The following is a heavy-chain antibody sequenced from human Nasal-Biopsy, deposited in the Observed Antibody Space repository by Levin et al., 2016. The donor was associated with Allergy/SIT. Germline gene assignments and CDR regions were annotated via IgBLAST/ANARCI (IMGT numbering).Heavy chain of an antibody. CDR1: GFTFSINS. CDR3: ARTAGYCSSTSCYGDLFFDY. D-gene: IGHD2-2*01. V-gene: IGHV3-48*02. J-gene: IGHJ4*02. CDR2: ISSSGTTI. Sequence: GGSLRLSCAASGFTFSINSMHWVRQAPGKGLEWLSYISSSGTTIHYADSVKGRFTISRDNAKNSLYLLMNSLRDEDTAVYYCARTAGYCSSTSCYGDLFFDYWGQGSLVSVSS.